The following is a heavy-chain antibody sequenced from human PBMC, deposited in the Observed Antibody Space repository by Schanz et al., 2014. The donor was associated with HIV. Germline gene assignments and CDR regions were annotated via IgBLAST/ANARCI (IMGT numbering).Heavy chain of an antibody. CDR2: IWYDGSNK. CDR3: AKEEQQLGGVGGYHFDY. D-gene: IGHD6-13*01. Sequence: QVQLVESGGGVVQPGRSLRLSCAASGFIFSSYGMHWVRQAPGKGLEWVAVIWYDGSNKYYADSVKGRFTISRDISKNPLYLQMNSLRAEDTAVYYCAKEEQQLGGVGGYHFDYWGQGTLVTVSS. V-gene: IGHV3-33*06. J-gene: IGHJ4*02. CDR1: GFIFSSYG.